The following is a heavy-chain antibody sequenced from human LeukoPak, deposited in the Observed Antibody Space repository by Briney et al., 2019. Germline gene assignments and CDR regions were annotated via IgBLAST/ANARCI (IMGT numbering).Heavy chain of an antibody. Sequence: PGGSLRLSCVASGFTFSDYYMSWIRQAPGKRLEWVSYISSSGTIIYYADSVKGRFTISRDNTKNSLYLQLNSLRAEDTAVYYCASHTVTSLRYFDLWGRGTLVTVSS. CDR1: GFTFSDYY. V-gene: IGHV3-11*01. J-gene: IGHJ2*01. D-gene: IGHD4-17*01. CDR3: ASHTVTSLRYFDL. CDR2: ISSSGTII.